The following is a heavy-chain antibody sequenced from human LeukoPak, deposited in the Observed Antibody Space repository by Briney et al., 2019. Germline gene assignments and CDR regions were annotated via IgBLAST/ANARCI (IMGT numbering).Heavy chain of an antibody. J-gene: IGHJ4*02. Sequence: SVKVSCKASGGTFSSYAISWVRQAPGQGLEWMRGIIPIFGTANYAQKFQGRVTITTDESTSTAYMELSSLRSEDTAVYYCAGDSRYYYDSSGYYYKSSFYFDYWGQGTLVTVSS. D-gene: IGHD3-22*01. V-gene: IGHV1-69*05. CDR3: AGDSRYYYDSSGYYYKSSFYFDY. CDR2: IIPIFGTA. CDR1: GGTFSSYA.